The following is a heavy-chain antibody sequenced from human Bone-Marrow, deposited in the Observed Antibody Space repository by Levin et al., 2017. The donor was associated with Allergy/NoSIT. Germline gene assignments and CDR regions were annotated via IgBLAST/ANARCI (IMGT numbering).Heavy chain of an antibody. CDR1: GGSFTGYF. CDR3: ARGGRWSFSYYFDY. CDR2: INHSGST. V-gene: IGHV4-34*01. J-gene: IGHJ4*02. D-gene: IGHD3-10*01. Sequence: SETLSLTCAVDGGSFTGYFWTWIRQPPGKGLEWIGEINHSGSTKYNPSLTSRVTISVDTSKNEFSLNLSSVTAADTAVFYCARGGRWSFSYYFDYWGQGTRVTVSS.